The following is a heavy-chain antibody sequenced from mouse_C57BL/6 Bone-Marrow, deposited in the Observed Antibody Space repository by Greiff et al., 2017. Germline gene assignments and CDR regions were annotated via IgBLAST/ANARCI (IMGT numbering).Heavy chain of an antibody. V-gene: IGHV1-85*01. D-gene: IGHD1-1*01. CDR1: GYTFTSYD. J-gene: IGHJ1*03. Sequence: QVQLQQSGPELVKPGASVKLSCKASGYTFTSYDIHWVKQRPGQGLEWIGRIYPRDGSTKYNEKFKGKATLTVDTSSSTAYMELPSLTSEDAAVYFCARDYGSSYWYFDVWGRGTAVTV. CDR3: ARDYGSSYWYFDV. CDR2: IYPRDGST.